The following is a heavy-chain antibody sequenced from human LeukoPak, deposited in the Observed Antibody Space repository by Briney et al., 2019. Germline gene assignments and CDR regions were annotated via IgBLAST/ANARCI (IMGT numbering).Heavy chain of an antibody. V-gene: IGHV3-64D*06. CDR3: VKAHYFDH. CDR1: GFTFLSYA. Sequence: GGSLRLSCSASGFTFLSYAMHWVRQAPGKGLEYVSATSSDGGSTYYADSVKGRFTISRDNSKNTLYLQMTTLRVEDTAVYYCVKAHYFDHWGQGTLVTVSS. CDR2: TSSDGGST. J-gene: IGHJ4*02.